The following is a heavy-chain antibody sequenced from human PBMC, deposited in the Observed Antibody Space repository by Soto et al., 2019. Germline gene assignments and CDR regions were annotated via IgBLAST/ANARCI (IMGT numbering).Heavy chain of an antibody. V-gene: IGHV1-3*01. J-gene: IGHJ6*02. CDR3: ARRRAHRIDYYYGMDV. CDR1: GYSFTSHA. CDR2: INAGTGNT. Sequence: ASVKRSGKASGYSFTSHAMRWLRQAPGQRAAWLGLINAGTGNTIYSHKFEVRVTISMDTSANTSYMEINSLTSEDTAVYYCARRRAHRIDYYYGMDVWGQGTTITVSS.